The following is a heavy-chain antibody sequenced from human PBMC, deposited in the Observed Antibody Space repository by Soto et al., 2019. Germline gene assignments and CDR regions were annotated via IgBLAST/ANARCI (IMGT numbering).Heavy chain of an antibody. V-gene: IGHV3-48*03. Sequence: GGPLRLSCAASGFTFSNSEMFWVRQAPGKGLEWVSKINYSGSNIYYSKSVKGRFTISRDNAKNSLPLQMNSLTDEDTAIYYCASEALCGADCYFFEYWGPGTLVTVSS. J-gene: IGHJ4*02. CDR2: INYSGSNI. CDR1: GFTFSNSE. D-gene: IGHD2-21*02. CDR3: ASEALCGADCYFFEY.